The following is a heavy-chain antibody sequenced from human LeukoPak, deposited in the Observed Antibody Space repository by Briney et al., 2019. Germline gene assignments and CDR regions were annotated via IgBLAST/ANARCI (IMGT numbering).Heavy chain of an antibody. Sequence: NTGGSLRLSCAASGFTFSDYYMSWLRQAPGKGLEWIGSIYYSGSTYYNPSLKSRVTISVDTSKNQFSLKLSSVTAADTAVYYCARAARDSITMIVVVTIHDAFDIWGQGTMVTVSS. J-gene: IGHJ3*02. D-gene: IGHD3-22*01. CDR3: ARAARDSITMIVVVTIHDAFDI. V-gene: IGHV4-38-2*01. CDR2: IYYSGST. CDR1: GFTFSDYY.